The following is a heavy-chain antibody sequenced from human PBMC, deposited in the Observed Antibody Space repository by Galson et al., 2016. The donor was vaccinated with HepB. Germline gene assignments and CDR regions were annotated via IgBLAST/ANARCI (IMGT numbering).Heavy chain of an antibody. Sequence: QSGAEVKKPGESLKISCKASGYSFATHWIGWVRQMPGKGLEWLGIIYPGDSDTRYSPSFQGQVTISADKSTSTAYLQWSSLKASDTAIYYCARQICSGGSCYSGADYWGQGTLVTVSP. J-gene: IGHJ4*02. CDR3: ARQICSGGSCYSGADY. CDR2: IYPGDSDT. CDR1: GYSFATHW. D-gene: IGHD2-15*01. V-gene: IGHV5-51*01.